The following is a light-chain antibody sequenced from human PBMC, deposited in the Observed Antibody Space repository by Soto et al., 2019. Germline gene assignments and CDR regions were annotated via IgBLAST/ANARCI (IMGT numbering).Light chain of an antibody. J-gene: IGKJ1*01. CDR1: QSVSSSY. V-gene: IGKV3D-15*01. CDR2: GAS. CDR3: QQYKNGPHT. Sequence: ELVLTESPVTLSLSRGERATLSXRASQSVSSSYLAWYQQKPGQAPRXXIYGASSRATGIPDRFSGSGSGTEFTLTISSLQSEDFAVYYCQQYKNGPHTFGQGTKVDIK.